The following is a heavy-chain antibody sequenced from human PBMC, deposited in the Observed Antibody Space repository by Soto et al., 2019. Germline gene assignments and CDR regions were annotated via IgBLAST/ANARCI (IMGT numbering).Heavy chain of an antibody. CDR1: GFTFSSYG. Sequence: GGSLRLSCAASGFTFSSYGMHWVRQAPGKGLEWVAVISYDGSNKYYADSVKGRFTISRDNSKNTLYLQMNSLRAEDTAVYYCAKDLGFHGDLRFDYWGQGTLVTVSS. V-gene: IGHV3-30*18. CDR3: AKDLGFHGDLRFDY. D-gene: IGHD3-10*01. CDR2: ISYDGSNK. J-gene: IGHJ4*02.